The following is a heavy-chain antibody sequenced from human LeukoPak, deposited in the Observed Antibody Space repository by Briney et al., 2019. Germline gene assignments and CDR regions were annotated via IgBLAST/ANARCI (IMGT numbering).Heavy chain of an antibody. CDR1: GYTFTSYG. Sequence: VASVKVSCKASGYTFTSYGISWVRQAPGQGLEWMGWISAYNGNTNYAQKLQGRVTMTTDTFTSTAYMELRSLRSDDTAVYYCARVMYSSSWSGWFDPWGQGTLVTVSS. CDR3: ARVMYSSSWSGWFDP. CDR2: ISAYNGNT. J-gene: IGHJ5*02. V-gene: IGHV1-18*01. D-gene: IGHD6-13*01.